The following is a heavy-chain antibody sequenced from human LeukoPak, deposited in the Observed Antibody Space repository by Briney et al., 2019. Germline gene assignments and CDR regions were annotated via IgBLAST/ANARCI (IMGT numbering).Heavy chain of an antibody. CDR1: GGFISSYY. V-gene: IGHV4-59*01. D-gene: IGHD2-15*01. Sequence: SETLSLTCTVSGGFISSYYWSWIRQPPGKGLEWIGYIYYSGSTNYNPSLKSRVTISVDTSKNQFSLKLSSVTAADTAVYYCARESRVVPYYFDYWGQGTLVTVSS. J-gene: IGHJ4*02. CDR2: IYYSGST. CDR3: ARESRVVPYYFDY.